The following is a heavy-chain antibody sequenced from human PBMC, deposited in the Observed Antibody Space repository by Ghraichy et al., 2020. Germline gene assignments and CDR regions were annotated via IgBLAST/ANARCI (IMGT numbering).Heavy chain of an antibody. CDR2: VWYDGSNK. V-gene: IGHV3-33*01. CDR1: GFTFSSYG. D-gene: IGHD2-21*02. J-gene: IGHJ2*01. CDR3: AREGCGGDCYNWYFDV. Sequence: GGSLRLSCEASGFTFSSYGMHWVRQTPGKGLEWVAVVWYDGSNKYYADSVKGRFTISRDNSNNTLYLQMNSLRAEDTAVYFCAREGCGGDCYNWYFDVWGRGTLVTVS.